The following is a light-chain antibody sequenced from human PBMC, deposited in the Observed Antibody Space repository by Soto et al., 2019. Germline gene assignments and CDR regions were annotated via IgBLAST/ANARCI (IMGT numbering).Light chain of an antibody. Sequence: DIVMTQSPDSLAESLGERATINCKSSQSVLYSSNNKNYLAWYQQKPGQTPKLLIYWASTRESGVPDRFSGSGSGTDFTLTISSLQAEDVAVYYCQQYYSTPLTFGGGTKVDIK. CDR2: WAS. J-gene: IGKJ4*01. V-gene: IGKV4-1*01. CDR1: QSVLYSSNNKNY. CDR3: QQYYSTPLT.